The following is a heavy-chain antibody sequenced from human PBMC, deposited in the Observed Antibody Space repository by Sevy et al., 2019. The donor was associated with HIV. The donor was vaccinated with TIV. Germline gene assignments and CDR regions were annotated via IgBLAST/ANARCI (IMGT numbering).Heavy chain of an antibody. J-gene: IGHJ4*02. CDR3: ARLDSYSIGWSPRYYFDY. CDR2: MSPGDSDP. CDR1: AYTFTTHW. V-gene: IGHV5-51*01. D-gene: IGHD6-19*01. Sequence: GGSLKISCKGSAYTFTTHWIGWVRQMPGKGLEWMGIMSPGDSDPRYSQSFQGQVTMSVDKSVSTAYLQWHSLETSDTAIYYCARLDSYSIGWSPRYYFDYWGQGTLLTVS.